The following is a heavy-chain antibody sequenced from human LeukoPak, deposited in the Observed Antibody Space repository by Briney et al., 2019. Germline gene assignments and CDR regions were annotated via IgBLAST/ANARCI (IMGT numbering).Heavy chain of an antibody. CDR3: ARDYYDSSGRTDAFDI. V-gene: IGHV1-2*02. J-gene: IGHJ3*02. D-gene: IGHD3-22*01. Sequence: GASVKVSCKASGYTFTGYYMHWVRQAPGQGLEWMGWINPNSGGTNYAQKFQGRVTMTRDTSISTAYMELSRLRSDDTAVYYCARDYYDSSGRTDAFDIWGQGTMVTVSS. CDR2: INPNSGGT. CDR1: GYTFTGYY.